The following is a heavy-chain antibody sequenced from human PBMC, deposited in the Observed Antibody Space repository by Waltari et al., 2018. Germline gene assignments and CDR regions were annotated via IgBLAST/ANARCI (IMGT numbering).Heavy chain of an antibody. J-gene: IGHJ3*02. Sequence: QVQLQESGPGLVKPSETLSLTCTVSGYSISSGYYWGWIRQPQGKGLEWIGSIYHSGSTYYNPSLKSRVTISVDTSKTQFSLKLSSVTAADTAVYYCARPYGDYVLDAFDIWGQGTMVTVSS. CDR2: IYHSGST. CDR1: GYSISSGYY. V-gene: IGHV4-38-2*02. CDR3: ARPYGDYVLDAFDI. D-gene: IGHD4-17*01.